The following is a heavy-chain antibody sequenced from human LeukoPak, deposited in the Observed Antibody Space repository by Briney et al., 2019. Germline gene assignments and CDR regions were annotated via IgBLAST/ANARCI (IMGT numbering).Heavy chain of an antibody. D-gene: IGHD4-17*01. CDR2: ISSSSSYI. CDR3: ARTTYGSPCAFDL. V-gene: IGHV3-21*01. Sequence: GGSLRLSCAASGFTFSSYSMNWVRQAPGKGLEWVSSISSSSSYIYYADSVKGRFTISRDSAKNSLYLQMNSLRAEDTAVYYCARTTYGSPCAFDLWGQGTLVTVSS. J-gene: IGHJ5*02. CDR1: GFTFSSYS.